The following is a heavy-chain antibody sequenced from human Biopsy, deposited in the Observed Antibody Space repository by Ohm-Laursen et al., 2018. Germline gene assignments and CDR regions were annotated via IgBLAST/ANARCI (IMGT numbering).Heavy chain of an antibody. CDR1: GFSFTSYT. J-gene: IGHJ6*02. CDR2: ITSRSGYK. V-gene: IGHV3-21*01. CDR3: ASLGLVWFGELLSVPFGMDV. D-gene: IGHD3-10*01. Sequence: SLRLSCAAAGFSFTSYTMNWVRQVQGKGLEWVSSITSRSGYKYYADSVKGRFTISRDNAKNSLYLQMNSLRAEDTAVYFCASLGLVWFGELLSVPFGMDVWGQGTTVTVSS.